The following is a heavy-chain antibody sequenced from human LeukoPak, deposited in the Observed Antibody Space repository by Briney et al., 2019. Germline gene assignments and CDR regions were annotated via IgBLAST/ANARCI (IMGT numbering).Heavy chain of an antibody. CDR1: GFTFSDYY. J-gene: IGHJ5*02. Sequence: GSLRLSCAASGFTFSDYYMSWIRQPPGKGLEWIGEINHSGSTNYNPSLKSRVTISVDTSKNQFSLKLSSVTAADTAVYYCARRRYCSGGSCYKKYWFDPWGQGTLVTVSS. CDR3: ARRRYCSGGSCYKKYWFDP. V-gene: IGHV4-34*01. D-gene: IGHD2-15*01. CDR2: INHSGST.